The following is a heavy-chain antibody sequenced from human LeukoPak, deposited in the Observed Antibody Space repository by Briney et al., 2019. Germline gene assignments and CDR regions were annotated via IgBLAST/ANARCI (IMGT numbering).Heavy chain of an antibody. V-gene: IGHV4-59*08. CDR2: IYYSGST. CDR1: GGSISSYY. D-gene: IGHD3-10*01. Sequence: SETLSLTCTVSGGSISSYYWSWIRQPPGKGLEWIWYIYYSGSTNYNPSLKSRVTISVDTSKNQFSLMLSSGTAADTAVYYCATRGVDDAFDIWGQGTMVTVSS. J-gene: IGHJ3*02. CDR3: ATRGVDDAFDI.